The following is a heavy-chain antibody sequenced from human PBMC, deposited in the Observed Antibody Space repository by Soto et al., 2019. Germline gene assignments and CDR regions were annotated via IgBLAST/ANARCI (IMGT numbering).Heavy chain of an antibody. CDR3: ARRVGPRYCSGGSCYYFDY. V-gene: IGHV4-4*02. CDR1: GGSISSSNW. J-gene: IGHJ4*02. CDR2: IYHSGST. Sequence: QVQLQESGPGLVKPSGTLSLTCAVSGGSISSSNWWSWVRQPPGKGLEWIGEIYHSGSTNYNPSLKSRVTISVDKSKNQFSLKLSSVTAADTAVYYCARRVGPRYCSGGSCYYFDYWGQGTLVTVSS. D-gene: IGHD2-15*01.